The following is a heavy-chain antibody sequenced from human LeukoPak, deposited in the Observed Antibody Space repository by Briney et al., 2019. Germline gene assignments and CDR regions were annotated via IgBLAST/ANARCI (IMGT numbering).Heavy chain of an antibody. V-gene: IGHV4-28*01. CDR3: ARTDRHWSSVDP. D-gene: IGHD2-8*02. J-gene: IGHJ5*02. CDR2: IYYSGTT. Sequence: SETLSLTCAVSGYSISSSNWWGWIRQPPGKGLEWIGYIYYSGTTYYSPSLKSRVTMSVDTSKNQFSLKLSSVTAVDTAVHYCARTDRHWSSVDPWGQGTLVTVSS. CDR1: GYSISSSNW.